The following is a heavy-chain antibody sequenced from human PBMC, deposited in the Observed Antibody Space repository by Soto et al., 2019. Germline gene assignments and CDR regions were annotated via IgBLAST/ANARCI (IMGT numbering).Heavy chain of an antibody. CDR2: INPNSGGT. CDR3: TSDKARIAAVILSYYPYALDV. J-gene: IGHJ6*02. Sequence: SVRGSCKASGYTFTGYYTHWVRQAPGQGLEWMGWINPNSGGTNYAQTFQGRVTMTRDTSMSTAYMELSRLRSDDKAVYYCTSDKARIAAVILSYYPYALDVWCQATTVTLS. V-gene: IGHV1-2*02. CDR1: GYTFTGYY. D-gene: IGHD6-13*01.